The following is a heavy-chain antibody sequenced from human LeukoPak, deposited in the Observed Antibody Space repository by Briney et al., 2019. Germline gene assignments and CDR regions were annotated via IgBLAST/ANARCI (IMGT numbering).Heavy chain of an antibody. D-gene: IGHD7-27*01. V-gene: IGHV3-72*01. J-gene: IGHJ4*02. CDR3: ARSPLGIAPFDY. CDR2: IRNKANRYTT. Sequence: PGGSLRLSRAASGFTFSDHHMDWVRQAPGAGLEWVARIRNKANRYTTEYAAPVKGRFTISRDDSENSLYLQMDSLKTEDTAVYYCARSPLGIAPFDYWGQGTLVTVSS. CDR1: GFTFSDHH.